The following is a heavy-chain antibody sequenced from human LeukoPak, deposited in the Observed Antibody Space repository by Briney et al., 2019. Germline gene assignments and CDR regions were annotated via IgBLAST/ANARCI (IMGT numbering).Heavy chain of an antibody. CDR1: GYTFTGYY. CDR3: ARDSHYYDSSGYYVGYYYYYMDV. J-gene: IGHJ6*03. CDR2: INPNSGGT. V-gene: IGHV1-2*02. D-gene: IGHD3-22*01. Sequence: ASVKVSCKASGYTFTGYYMHWVRQAPGQGLEWMGWINPNSGGTNYAQKFQGRVTMTRDTSISTAYMELSRLRSDDTAVYYCARDSHYYDSSGYYVGYYYYYMDVWGKGTTVTVSS.